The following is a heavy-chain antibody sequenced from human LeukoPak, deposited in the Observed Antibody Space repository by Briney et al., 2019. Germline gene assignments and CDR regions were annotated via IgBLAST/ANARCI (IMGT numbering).Heavy chain of an antibody. CDR2: IDPSDSHI. Sequence: GESLQISCQGSGYSFSAYWITWVRQTPGKGVEWMGRIDPSDSHINYSASFQGHVTISVDKSISTAYLQWSSLKASDTAMYYCASVYAGDFDYWGQGTLVTVSS. CDR1: GYSFSAYW. D-gene: IGHD2-21*01. V-gene: IGHV5-10-1*01. J-gene: IGHJ4*02. CDR3: ASVYAGDFDY.